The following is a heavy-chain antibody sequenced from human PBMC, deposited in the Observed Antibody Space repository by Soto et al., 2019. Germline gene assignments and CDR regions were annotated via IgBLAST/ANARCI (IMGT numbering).Heavy chain of an antibody. Sequence: GGSLRLSWAASGFTFSSYAMSWVRQAPGKGLEWVSAISGSGGSTYYADSVKGRFTISRDNSKNTLYLQMNSLRAEDTAVYYCAKDRTPPGDWGYAFDIWGQGTMVTVSS. J-gene: IGHJ3*02. CDR3: AKDRTPPGDWGYAFDI. D-gene: IGHD7-27*01. V-gene: IGHV3-23*01. CDR2: ISGSGGST. CDR1: GFTFSSYA.